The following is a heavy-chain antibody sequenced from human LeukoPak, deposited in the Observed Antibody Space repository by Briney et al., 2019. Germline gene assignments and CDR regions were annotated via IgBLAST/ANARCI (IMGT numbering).Heavy chain of an antibody. J-gene: IGHJ6*02. Sequence: RPSETLSLTCTVSGGSIRSGGFYWSWIRQHPGKGLEWIGYIHHTGSTYYNPSLKSRLSISVDTPKNQFSLRLSSVTAADTAVYYCARLVPHYYYGLDLWGQGTTVTVSS. CDR3: ARLVPHYYYGLDL. D-gene: IGHD2-8*02. CDR1: GGSIRSGGFY. V-gene: IGHV4-31*03. CDR2: IHHTGST.